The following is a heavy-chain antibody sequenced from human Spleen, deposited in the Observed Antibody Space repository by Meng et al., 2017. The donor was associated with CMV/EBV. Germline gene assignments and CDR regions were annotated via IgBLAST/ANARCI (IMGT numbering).Heavy chain of an antibody. J-gene: IGHJ4*02. CDR2: ISSTGSYI. CDR1: GFTFSTHS. V-gene: IGHV3-21*01. D-gene: IGHD6-6*01. CDR3: ARVGSSSSVDY. Sequence: GVSLRLSCAVSGFTFSTHSMNWVRQVPGKVLEWISSISSTGSYIHYGESVKGRFTISRDNAKKSLYLRINSLRTEDTAVYYCARVGSSSSVDYWGQGTLVTVSS.